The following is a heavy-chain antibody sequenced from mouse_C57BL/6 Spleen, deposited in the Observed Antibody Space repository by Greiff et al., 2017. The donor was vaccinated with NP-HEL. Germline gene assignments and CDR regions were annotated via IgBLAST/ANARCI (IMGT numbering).Heavy chain of an antibody. CDR1: GYTFTDYN. J-gene: IGHJ2*01. Sequence: EVQLQQSGPELVKPGASVKIPCKASGYTFTDYNMDWVKQSHGKSLEWIGDINPNNGGTIYNQTFKGKATLTVDKSSSTAYMELRSLTSEDTAVDYCARSPTGTYYFDYWGQGTTLTVSS. CDR3: ARSPTGTYYFDY. V-gene: IGHV1-18*01. CDR2: INPNNGGT. D-gene: IGHD4-1*02.